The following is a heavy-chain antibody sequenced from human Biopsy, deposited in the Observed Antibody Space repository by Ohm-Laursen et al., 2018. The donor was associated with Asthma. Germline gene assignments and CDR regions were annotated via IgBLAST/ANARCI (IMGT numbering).Heavy chain of an antibody. Sequence: SLRLSCAASGFTFGDYWMSWVRQVPGKGLEWVAIIKHDGSEKNHVDSLKGRFTISRDNAENSLYLQMNSLRGADTALYYCVKDIRLQLWGFDSWGQGTLVTVSS. CDR2: IKHDGSEK. CDR1: GFTFGDYW. D-gene: IGHD6-13*01. J-gene: IGHJ4*02. V-gene: IGHV3-7*03. CDR3: VKDIRLQLWGFDS.